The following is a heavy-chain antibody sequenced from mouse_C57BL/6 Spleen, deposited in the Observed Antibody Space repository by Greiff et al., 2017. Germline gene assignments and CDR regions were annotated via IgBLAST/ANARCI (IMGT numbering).Heavy chain of an antibody. V-gene: IGHV1-15*01. CDR1: GYTFTDYE. CDR2: IDPETGGT. CDR3: TRDYYYGSSYVRYFDV. Sequence: VQLQQSGAELVRPGASVTLSCKASGYTFTDYEMHWVQQTPVHGLEWIGAIDPETGGTAYNQKFKGKAILTADKSSSTAYMELRSLTSEDSAVYYCTRDYYYGSSYVRYFDVWGTGTTVTVSS. D-gene: IGHD1-1*01. J-gene: IGHJ1*03.